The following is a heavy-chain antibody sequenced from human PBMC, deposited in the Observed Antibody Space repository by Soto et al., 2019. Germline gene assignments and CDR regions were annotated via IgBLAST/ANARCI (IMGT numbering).Heavy chain of an antibody. CDR1: GYTFTSYD. D-gene: IGHD4-4*01. CDR3: ARGTPISNSNYVLEPYYYYYYGMDV. CDR2: RNPNSGNT. J-gene: IGHJ6*02. V-gene: IGHV1-8*01. Sequence: ASVKVSCKASGYTFTSYDINWVRQATGQGREWMGWRNPNSGNTGYAQKFQGRVTMTRNSSISTAYMELSSLRSEDTAVYYCARGTPISNSNYVLEPYYYYYYGMDVWGQGTTVTVSS.